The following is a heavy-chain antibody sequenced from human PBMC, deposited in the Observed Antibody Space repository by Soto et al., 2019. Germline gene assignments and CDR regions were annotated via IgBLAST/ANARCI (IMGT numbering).Heavy chain of an antibody. V-gene: IGHV1-18*01. Sequence: VEVSFKASGYTFPSYGISWVRQAPVQGLEWMGWMSAHDGNRNYAQKLQGRVTMTTDKSTSTAYMEVSRLRSDDTAVYYCARRFSGRTFDPWGQGTLVTVYS. CDR2: MSAHDGNR. D-gene: IGHD6-19*01. CDR3: ARRFSGRTFDP. CDR1: GYTFPSYG. J-gene: IGHJ5*02.